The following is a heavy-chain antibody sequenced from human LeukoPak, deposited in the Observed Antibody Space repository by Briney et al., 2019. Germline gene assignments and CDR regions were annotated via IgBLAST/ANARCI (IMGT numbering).Heavy chain of an antibody. CDR2: IYYSGST. J-gene: IGHJ4*02. Sequence: PSETLSLTCNVSGASVSSGSYYWSWIRQPPGKELEWIGYIYYSGSTSYNPSLKSRVTISVDTSKNHFSLKLTSVTAADTAVYYCATNPDYDILTGYDYWGQGTLVTVSS. D-gene: IGHD3-9*01. CDR3: ATNPDYDILTGYDY. V-gene: IGHV4-61*03. CDR1: GASVSSGSYY.